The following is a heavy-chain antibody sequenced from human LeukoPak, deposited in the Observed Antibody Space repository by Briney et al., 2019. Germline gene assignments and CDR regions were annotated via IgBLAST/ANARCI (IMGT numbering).Heavy chain of an antibody. CDR2: VRYNGNDK. J-gene: IGHJ4*02. V-gene: IGHV3-30*02. CDR1: GFTFSSYW. CDR3: AKAGSGWYAPY. D-gene: IGHD6-19*01. Sequence: GGSLRLSCAASGFTFSSYWMSWVRQAPGKGLEWVAFVRYNGNDKYYADSVKGRFTISRDNSKNTVDLQMDSLRAEDTAVYYCAKAGSGWYAPYWGQGTLVTVS.